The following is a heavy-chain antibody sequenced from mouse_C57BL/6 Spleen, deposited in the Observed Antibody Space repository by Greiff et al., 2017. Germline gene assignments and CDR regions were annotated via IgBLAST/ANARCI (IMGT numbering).Heavy chain of an antibody. V-gene: IGHV1-82*01. D-gene: IGHD2-12*01. CDR1: GYAFSSSW. CDR3: ARLYDSYFDY. J-gene: IGHJ2*01. Sequence: QVQLKESGPELVKPGASVKISCKASGYAFSSSWMNWVKQRPGKGLEWIGRIYPGDGDTNYNGKFKGKATLTADKSSSTAYMQLSSLTSEDSAVYFCARLYDSYFDYWGQGTTLTVSS. CDR2: IYPGDGDT.